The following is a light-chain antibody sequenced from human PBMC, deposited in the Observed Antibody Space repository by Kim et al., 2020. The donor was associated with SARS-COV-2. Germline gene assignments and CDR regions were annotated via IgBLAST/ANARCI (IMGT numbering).Light chain of an antibody. CDR3: NSRDSNDNVV. J-gene: IGLJ2*01. V-gene: IGLV3-19*01. Sequence: SSELTQDPAVSVALGQTVRITCPGDSLRSYYATWYQQKPGQAPILVIYGKNNRPSGIPDRFYGSSSGNTASLTIAGTQAGEEADYYCNSRDSNDNVVFGG. CDR2: GKN. CDR1: SLRSYY.